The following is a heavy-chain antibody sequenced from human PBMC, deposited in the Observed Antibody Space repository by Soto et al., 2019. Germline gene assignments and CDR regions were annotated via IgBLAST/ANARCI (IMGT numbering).Heavy chain of an antibody. V-gene: IGHV5-51*01. D-gene: IGHD1-26*01. CDR2: IYPGDSDT. CDR3: ARTWERLDY. Sequence: PGESLKIPCKGSGYSLTSYWIGWVRQMPGKGLEWMGIIYPGDSDTRYSPSLQGQVTISHDRSISTAYLQWSRLKASDTAMYYCARTWERLDYWGQGTLVTVSS. J-gene: IGHJ4*02. CDR1: GYSLTSYW.